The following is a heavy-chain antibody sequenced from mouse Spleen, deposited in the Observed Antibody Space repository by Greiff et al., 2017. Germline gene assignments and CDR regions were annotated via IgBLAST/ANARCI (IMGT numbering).Heavy chain of an antibody. Sequence: VQLKESGPELVKPGASVKMSCKASGYTFTDYNMHWVKQSHGKSLEWIGYINPNNGGTSYNQKFKGKATLTVNKSSSTAYMELRSLTSEDSAVYYCARAYYSNFYAMDYWGQGTSVTVSS. CDR2: INPNNGGT. CDR3: ARAYYSNFYAMDY. J-gene: IGHJ4*01. CDR1: GYTFTDYN. D-gene: IGHD2-5*01. V-gene: IGHV1-22*01.